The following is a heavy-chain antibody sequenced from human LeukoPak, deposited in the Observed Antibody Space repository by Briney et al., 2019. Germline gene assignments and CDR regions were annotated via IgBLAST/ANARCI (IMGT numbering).Heavy chain of an antibody. D-gene: IGHD6-19*01. Sequence: PSETLSLTCTVSGGSISSSSYYWGWIRQPPGKGLEWIGSIYYSGSTYYNPSLKSQAAISVDTSKNQFSLKLSSVTAADTAVYYCARLPTSSGWYWFDPWGQGTLVTVSS. CDR2: IYYSGST. CDR1: GGSISSSSYY. J-gene: IGHJ5*02. CDR3: ARLPTSSGWYWFDP. V-gene: IGHV4-39*01.